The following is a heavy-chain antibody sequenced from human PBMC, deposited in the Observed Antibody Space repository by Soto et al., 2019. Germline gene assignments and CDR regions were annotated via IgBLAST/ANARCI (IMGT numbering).Heavy chain of an antibody. CDR1: GFTFSSYA. Sequence: GGSLRLSCAASGFTFSSYAMSWVRQAPGKGLEWVSAISGSGGSTYYADSVKGRFTISRDNSKNTLYLQMNSLRAEDTAVYYCAKDRTGIQLWPQGLDVWGQGTTVTVS. CDR3: AKDRTGIQLWPQGLDV. V-gene: IGHV3-23*01. J-gene: IGHJ6*02. CDR2: ISGSGGST. D-gene: IGHD5-18*01.